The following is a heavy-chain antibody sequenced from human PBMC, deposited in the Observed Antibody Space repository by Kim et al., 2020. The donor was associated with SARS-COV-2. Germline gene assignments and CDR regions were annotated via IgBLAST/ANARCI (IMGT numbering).Heavy chain of an antibody. CDR2: ISWNSGSI. D-gene: IGHD6-19*01. CDR1: GFTFDDYA. J-gene: IGHJ3*02. CDR3: AKGETGYSSGWRDAFDI. Sequence: GGSLRLSCAASGFTFDDYAMHWVRQAPGKGLEWVSGISWNSGSIGYADSVKGRFTISRDNAKNSLYLQMNSLRAEDTALYYCAKGETGYSSGWRDAFDIWGQGTMVTVSS. V-gene: IGHV3-9*01.